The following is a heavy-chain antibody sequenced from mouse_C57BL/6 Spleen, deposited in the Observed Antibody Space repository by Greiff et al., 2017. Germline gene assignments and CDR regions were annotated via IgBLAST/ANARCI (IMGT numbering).Heavy chain of an antibody. Sequence: VQLVESGPGLVAPSQSLSITCTVSGFSLTSYGVDWVRQPPGKGLEWLGVIWGGGSTNYNSALMSRLSISKDNSKSQVFLKMNSLQTDDTAMYYCAKHMGEVDYSNYGYAMDYWGQGTSVTVSS. D-gene: IGHD2-5*01. V-gene: IGHV2-9*01. CDR1: GFSLTSYG. CDR3: AKHMGEVDYSNYGYAMDY. CDR2: IWGGGST. J-gene: IGHJ4*01.